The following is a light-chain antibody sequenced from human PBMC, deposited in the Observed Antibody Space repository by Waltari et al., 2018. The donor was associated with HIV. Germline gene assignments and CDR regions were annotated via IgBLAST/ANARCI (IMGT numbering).Light chain of an antibody. CDR3: QQYNNWPFT. V-gene: IGKV3-15*01. CDR1: QRIRTN. J-gene: IGKJ3*01. Sequence: VMTQSPAPLSVSPGDRATLACKTSQRIRTNLAWYQQKPGQVPRLLIYGASTRATGIPDRFSGSTSGTDFTLTISSLQSEDSAVYCCQQYNNWPFTFGPGTRLEIK. CDR2: GAS.